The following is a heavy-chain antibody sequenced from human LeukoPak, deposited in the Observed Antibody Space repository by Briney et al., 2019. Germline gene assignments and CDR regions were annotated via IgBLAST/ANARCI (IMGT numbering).Heavy chain of an antibody. V-gene: IGHV1-8*03. CDR1: GYTFTSYD. D-gene: IGHD6-19*01. CDR2: MNPNSGNT. Sequence: PWAPVKVSCKASGYTFTSYDINWVRQATGQGLEWMGWMNPNSGNTGYAQKFQGRVTITRNTSISTAYMELSSLRSEDTAVYYCASIDLLGLKRQAVAGEEAFDIWGQGTMVTVSS. J-gene: IGHJ3*02. CDR3: ASIDLLGLKRQAVAGEEAFDI.